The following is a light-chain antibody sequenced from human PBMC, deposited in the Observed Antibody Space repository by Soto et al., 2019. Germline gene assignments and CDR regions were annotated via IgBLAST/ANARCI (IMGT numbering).Light chain of an antibody. CDR3: QQYNNYAFT. J-gene: IGKJ3*01. V-gene: IGKV1-5*03. CDR2: KAS. Sequence: DIQMTQSPSTLSASVGDRVNITYRASQSISSWLAWYQQKAGEAPKLLMYKASTLDSGVPSRFSGSGSGTEFTLTISSLQPEDFATYYCQQYNNYAFTFGPGTKVDFK. CDR1: QSISSW.